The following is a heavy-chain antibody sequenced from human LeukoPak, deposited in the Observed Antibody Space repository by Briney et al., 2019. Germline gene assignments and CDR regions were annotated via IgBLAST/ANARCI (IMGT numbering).Heavy chain of an antibody. V-gene: IGHV4-61*02. CDR3: AREAAAGLSQNPWYFDL. CDR1: GGSISSGSYY. J-gene: IGHJ2*01. D-gene: IGHD6-13*01. Sequence: NPSETLSLTCTVSGGSISSGSYYWSWIRQPAGKGLEWIGRIYTSGSTNYNPSLKSRVTISVDTSKNQFSLKLSSVTAADTAVYYCAREAAAGLSQNPWYFDLWGRGTLVTVSS. CDR2: IYTSGST.